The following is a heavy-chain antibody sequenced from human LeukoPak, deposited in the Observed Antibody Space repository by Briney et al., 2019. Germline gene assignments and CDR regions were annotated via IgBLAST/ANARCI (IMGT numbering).Heavy chain of an antibody. V-gene: IGHV1-46*01. Sequence: GASVKVSCKASGYTFTSYYMHWVRQAPGQGLEWMGIINPSGGGTSYAQKFQGRVTMTRDTSTSTVYMELSSLRSEDTAVYYCARTPNSGVVPAAHFDYWGQGTLVTVSS. D-gene: IGHD2-2*01. CDR2: INPSGGGT. CDR1: GYTFTSYY. CDR3: ARTPNSGVVPAAHFDY. J-gene: IGHJ4*02.